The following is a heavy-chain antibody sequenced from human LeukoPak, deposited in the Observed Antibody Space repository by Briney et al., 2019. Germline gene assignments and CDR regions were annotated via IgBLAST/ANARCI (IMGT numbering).Heavy chain of an antibody. V-gene: IGHV4-61*01. J-gene: IGHJ5*02. CDR1: GGSVSSGSFY. Sequence: SEILSLTCTVSGGSVSSGSFYWSWIRQPPGKGLEWIGYIYYSGGTKYNPSLNSRVTISIDTSNNQFSLKLNSATAADTAVYYCARDDVPYSAWGQGTLVTVSS. D-gene: IGHD2-15*01. CDR2: IYYSGGT. CDR3: ARDDVPYSA.